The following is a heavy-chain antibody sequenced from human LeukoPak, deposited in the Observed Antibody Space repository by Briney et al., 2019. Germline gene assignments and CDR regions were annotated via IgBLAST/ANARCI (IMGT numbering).Heavy chain of an antibody. V-gene: IGHV6-1*01. CDR3: ARGPSGYNWNYVYYYGMDV. Sequence: SQTLSLTCAISGDSVSSNSAAWNWIRQSPSRGLEWLGRTYYRSKWYNDYAVSAKSRITINPDTSKNQFSLQLNSVTPEDTAVYYCARGPSGYNWNYVYYYGMDVWGQGTTVTVSS. CDR1: GDSVSSNSAA. D-gene: IGHD1-7*01. J-gene: IGHJ6*02. CDR2: TYYRSKWYN.